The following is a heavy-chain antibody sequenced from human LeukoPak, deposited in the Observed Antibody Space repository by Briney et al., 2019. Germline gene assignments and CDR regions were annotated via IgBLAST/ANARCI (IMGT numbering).Heavy chain of an antibody. CDR3: ARFGVDYDMDV. CDR2: ISYSGST. Sequence: SETLSLTCTVSGGSISSGGYYWSWIRQHPGKGLEWIGYISYSGSTYYNPSLNSRVTISVGTSKSQFSLKLSSVTAADTAVYYCARFGVDYDMDVWGQGTTVTVSS. CDR1: GGSISSGGYY. V-gene: IGHV4-31*03. J-gene: IGHJ6*02. D-gene: IGHD3-16*01.